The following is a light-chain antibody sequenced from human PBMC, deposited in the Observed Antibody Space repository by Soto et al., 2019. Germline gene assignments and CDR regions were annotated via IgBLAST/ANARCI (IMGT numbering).Light chain of an antibody. Sequence: QSALTQPASVSGSPGQSITISCTGTSSDVGGYDYVSWFQQHPGKAPKLMIYDVNYRPSGVSNRFSGSKSGNTASLTISGLQAEDEADYYCSSYITSSTRVFGGGTKLTVL. CDR3: SSYITSSTRV. CDR1: SSDVGGYDY. V-gene: IGLV2-14*01. J-gene: IGLJ2*01. CDR2: DVN.